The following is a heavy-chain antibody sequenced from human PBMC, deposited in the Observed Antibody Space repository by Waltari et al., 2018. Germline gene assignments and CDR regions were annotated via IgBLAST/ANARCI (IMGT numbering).Heavy chain of an antibody. J-gene: IGHJ4*02. CDR3: ARGRNYYDSSGYYGY. CDR1: GGSFSGYY. CDR2: INHSGST. D-gene: IGHD3-22*01. V-gene: IGHV4-34*01. Sequence: QVQLQQWGAGLLKPSETLSLTCAVYGGSFSGYYWSWIRQPPGKGLEWIGEINHSGSTNYNPSLKSRVTISVDTSKNQFSLKLSSVTAADTAVYYCARGRNYYDSSGYYGYWGQGTLVTVSS.